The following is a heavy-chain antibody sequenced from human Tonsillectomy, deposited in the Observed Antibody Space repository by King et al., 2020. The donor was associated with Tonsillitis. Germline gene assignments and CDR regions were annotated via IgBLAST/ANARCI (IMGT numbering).Heavy chain of an antibody. D-gene: IGHD3-10*01. J-gene: IGHJ4*02. Sequence: VQLVESGGGVVQSGRSLRLSCAASGFTFSSYAMHWVRQAPGKGLEWVAVISYDGSNKYYADSVKGRFTISRDNSKNTLYLQMNSLRAEDTAVYYCASSITMVRGQDYWGQGTLVTVSS. CDR2: ISYDGSNK. V-gene: IGHV3-30-3*01. CDR3: ASSITMVRGQDY. CDR1: GFTFSSYA.